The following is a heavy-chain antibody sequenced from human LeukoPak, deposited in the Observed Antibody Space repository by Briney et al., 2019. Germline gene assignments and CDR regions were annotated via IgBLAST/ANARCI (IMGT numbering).Heavy chain of an antibody. Sequence: ASVKVSCKASGYTFTSYDINWVRQATGQGLEWMGWMNPNSGNTGYAQKFQGRVTMTRNTSISTAYMELSSLRSEDTAVYYCARGRDVRYFDWYFNRNWFDPWGQGTLVTVSS. D-gene: IGHD3-9*01. V-gene: IGHV1-8*01. CDR1: GYTFTSYD. CDR2: MNPNSGNT. J-gene: IGHJ5*02. CDR3: ARGRDVRYFDWYFNRNWFDP.